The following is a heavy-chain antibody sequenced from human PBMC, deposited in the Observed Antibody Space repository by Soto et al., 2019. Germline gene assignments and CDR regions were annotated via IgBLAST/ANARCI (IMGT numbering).Heavy chain of an antibody. CDR2: INAGNGNT. D-gene: IGHD3-9*01. V-gene: IGHV1-3*01. J-gene: IGHJ5*02. CDR1: GYTFTSYA. Sequence: ASVKVSYKASGYTFTSYAMHWVRQAPGQRIEWMGWINAGNGNTKYSQEFQGRVNITRDTSASTAYMELSSLRSEDTAVYYCARDNGGYFDWYQGWFDPWGQGTLVTVSS. CDR3: ARDNGGYFDWYQGWFDP.